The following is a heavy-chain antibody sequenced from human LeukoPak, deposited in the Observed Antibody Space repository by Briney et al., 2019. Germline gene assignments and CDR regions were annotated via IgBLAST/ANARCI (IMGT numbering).Heavy chain of an antibody. CDR3: ARHWTYYDYVWGSYRPYYFDY. D-gene: IGHD3-16*02. J-gene: IGHJ4*02. Sequence: SETLSLTCTVSGGSIRNYYWSWIRQPPGKGLEWIGYISYSGSTNYNPSLKTRVTISVDTSKNQFSLKLSSVTAADTAVYYCARHWTYYDYVWGSYRPYYFDYWGQGTLVTVSS. CDR2: ISYSGST. CDR1: GGSIRNYY. V-gene: IGHV4-59*08.